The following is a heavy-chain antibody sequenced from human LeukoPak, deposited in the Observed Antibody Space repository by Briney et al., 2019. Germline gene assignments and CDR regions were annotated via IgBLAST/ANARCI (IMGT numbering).Heavy chain of an antibody. Sequence: ASVKVSCKASGYTFTGYYMHWVRQAPGQGLEWMGWINPNSGGTNYAQKFQGRVTMTRDTSISTAYMELSRLRSDDTAVYYCARDIGVDMTTVTPLDYWGQGTLVTVSS. J-gene: IGHJ4*02. CDR1: GYTFTGYY. V-gene: IGHV1-2*02. CDR2: INPNSGGT. D-gene: IGHD4-17*01. CDR3: ARDIGVDMTTVTPLDY.